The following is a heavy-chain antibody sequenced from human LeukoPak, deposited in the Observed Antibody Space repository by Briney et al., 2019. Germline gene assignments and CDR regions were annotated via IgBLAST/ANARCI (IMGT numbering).Heavy chain of an antibody. CDR2: ISYDGSNK. V-gene: IGHV3-30*18. CDR3: AKGAPYCSGGSCYSVVDY. CDR1: GFTFSSYG. D-gene: IGHD2-15*01. Sequence: GGSLSLSCAASGFTFSSYGMHWVRQAPGKGLEWVAVISYDGSNKYYADSVKGRFTISRDNSKNTLYLQMNSLRAEDTAVYYCAKGAPYCSGGSCYSVVDYWGQGTLVTVSS. J-gene: IGHJ4*02.